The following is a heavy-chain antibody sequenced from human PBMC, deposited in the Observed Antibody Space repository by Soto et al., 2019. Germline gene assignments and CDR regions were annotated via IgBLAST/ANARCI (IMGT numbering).Heavy chain of an antibody. V-gene: IGHV5-51*01. D-gene: IGHD3-3*01. CDR3: ARLTYYDFWSGYYTGGWSDP. Sequence: GESLKISCKGSGYSFTSYWIGWVRQMPGKGLEWMGIIYPGDSDTRYSPSFQGQVTISADKSISTAYLQWSSLKASDTAMYYCARLTYYDFWSGYYTGGWSDPWGQGTLVTVSS. J-gene: IGHJ5*02. CDR1: GYSFTSYW. CDR2: IYPGDSDT.